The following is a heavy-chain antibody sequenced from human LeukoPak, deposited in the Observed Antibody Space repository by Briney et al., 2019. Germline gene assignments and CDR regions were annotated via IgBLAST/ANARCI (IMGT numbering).Heavy chain of an antibody. J-gene: IGHJ4*02. Sequence: ASVKVSCKASGFTFTNYHMHWVRQAPGQGLEWMGIINPSGGSTSYAQKFQGRVTMTRDTSTSTVYMELSSLRSEDTAVYYCARDSCSSTSCPDYWGQGTLVTVSS. CDR3: ARDSCSSTSCPDY. V-gene: IGHV1-46*01. CDR1: GFTFTNYH. CDR2: INPSGGST. D-gene: IGHD2-2*01.